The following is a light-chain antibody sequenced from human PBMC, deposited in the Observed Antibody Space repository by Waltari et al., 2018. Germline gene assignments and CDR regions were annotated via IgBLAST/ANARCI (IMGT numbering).Light chain of an antibody. J-gene: IGKJ4*01. CDR2: WAP. CDR1: SVLYNSNNKNY. Sequence: SVLYNSNNKNYLAWYQQKPGQPPKLLIYWAPTRESGVPDRFSGSGSGTDFTLTISSLQAEDVAVYYCQQYYSTPLTFGGGTKVEIK. CDR3: QQYYSTPLT. V-gene: IGKV4-1*01.